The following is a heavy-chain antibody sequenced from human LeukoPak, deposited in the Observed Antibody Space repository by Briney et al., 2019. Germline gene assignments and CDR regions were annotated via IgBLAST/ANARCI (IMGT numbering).Heavy chain of an antibody. J-gene: IGHJ5*02. D-gene: IGHD3-9*01. CDR2: INLSGGST. CDR1: GYTFTSYY. Sequence: ASVKVSCKASGYTFTSYYMHWVQQAPGQGLEWMGMINLSGGSTSYAHKFQGRVTMTRDTSTSTVYMELSSLRSEDTAVYYCARAYYDILTGHIWFDPWGQGTLVTVSS. V-gene: IGHV1-46*01. CDR3: ARAYYDILTGHIWFDP.